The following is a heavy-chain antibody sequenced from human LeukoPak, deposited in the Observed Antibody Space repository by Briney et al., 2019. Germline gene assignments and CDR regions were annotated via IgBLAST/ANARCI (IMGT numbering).Heavy chain of an antibody. D-gene: IGHD6-13*01. J-gene: IGHJ4*02. Sequence: GESLKISCKGSGYSFTSNWIGWVRQMPGKGVEWMGIIYPGDSDTRYSPSFQGQVTISADKSISTAYLQWSSLKASDTAMYYCARIIKSAADPFFDYWGQGTLVTVSS. V-gene: IGHV5-51*01. CDR1: GYSFTSNW. CDR2: IYPGDSDT. CDR3: ARIIKSAADPFFDY.